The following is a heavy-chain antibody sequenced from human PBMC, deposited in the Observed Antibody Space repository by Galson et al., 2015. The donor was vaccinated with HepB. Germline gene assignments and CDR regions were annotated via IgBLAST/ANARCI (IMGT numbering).Heavy chain of an antibody. V-gene: IGHV1-18*01. Sequence: SVKVSCKASGHTFTSYGISWVRQAPGQGLEWMGWISAYNGNTNYAQKLQGRVTMTTDTSTSTAYMELRSLRSDDTAVYYCARVIAARPNDAFDIWGQGTMVTVSS. CDR1: GHTFTSYG. CDR2: ISAYNGNT. J-gene: IGHJ3*02. D-gene: IGHD6-6*01. CDR3: ARVIAARPNDAFDI.